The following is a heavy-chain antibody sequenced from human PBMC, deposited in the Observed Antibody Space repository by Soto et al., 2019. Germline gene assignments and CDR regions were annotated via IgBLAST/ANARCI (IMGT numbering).Heavy chain of an antibody. Sequence: GGSLRLSCAASGFTFDDYTMHWVRQAPGKGLEWVSLISWDGGSTYYADSVKGRFTISRDNTKNTLYLQMNSLRAEDTAVYYCAKDNAAGYSAYYFDYWGQGTLVTVSS. D-gene: IGHD3-9*01. V-gene: IGHV3-43*01. CDR3: AKDNAAGYSAYYFDY. CDR1: GFTFDDYT. J-gene: IGHJ4*02. CDR2: ISWDGGST.